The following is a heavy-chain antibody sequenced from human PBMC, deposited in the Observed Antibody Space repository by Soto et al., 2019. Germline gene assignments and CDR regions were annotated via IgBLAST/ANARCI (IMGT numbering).Heavy chain of an antibody. D-gene: IGHD4-17*01. J-gene: IGHJ5*02. CDR2: MDPNSGNT. CDR1: GYTFTSYD. V-gene: IGHV1-8*01. Sequence: QVQLVQSGAEVKKPGASVKVSCKASGYTFTSYDINWVRQATGQGLEYLGWMDPNSGNTAYVQKFQGRVTMPWDTSIPTAYMELSSLRSEDTAVYFCARGIKYGAYSRWFDPWGQGTLVTVSS. CDR3: ARGIKYGAYSRWFDP.